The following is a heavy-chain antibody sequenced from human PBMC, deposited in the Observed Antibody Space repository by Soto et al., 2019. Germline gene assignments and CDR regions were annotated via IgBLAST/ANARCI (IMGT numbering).Heavy chain of an antibody. Sequence: QVQLVESGGGVVQPGRSLRLSCAASGFTFSSYGMHWVRQAPGKGLEWVAVIWYDGSNKYYADSVKGRFTISRDNSKNTLYLQMNSLRAEDTAVYYCAREPYYYDRSGYLSYDAFDIWGQGTMVTVSS. CDR2: IWYDGSNK. J-gene: IGHJ3*02. V-gene: IGHV3-33*01. CDR1: GFTFSSYG. D-gene: IGHD3-22*01. CDR3: AREPYYYDRSGYLSYDAFDI.